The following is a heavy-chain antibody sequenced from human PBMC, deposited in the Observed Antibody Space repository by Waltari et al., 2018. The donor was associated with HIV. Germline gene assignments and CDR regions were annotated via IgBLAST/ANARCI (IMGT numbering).Heavy chain of an antibody. V-gene: IGHV4-59*08. CDR1: GGSLNNYY. Sequence: QVQLQESGTGLVKPSETLYLTCDVSGGSLNNYYWTWIRQSPGKGLEYSGYIYYRGDTNDNPSLKSRIAISLDTSKSQFSLRLNSVTAADTAIYDCARRPETALVQFDSWGQGTLVTVSS. CDR2: IYYRGDT. CDR3: ARRPETALVQFDS. J-gene: IGHJ4*02. D-gene: IGHD1-1*01.